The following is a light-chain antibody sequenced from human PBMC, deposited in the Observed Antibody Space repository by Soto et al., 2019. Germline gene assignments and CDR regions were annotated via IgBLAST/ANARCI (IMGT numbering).Light chain of an antibody. V-gene: IGLV2-14*01. CDR1: SSDVGGYDY. Sequence: QSALTQPASVSGSPGQSITISCTGTSSDVGGYDYLSWYQQYPGKAPKLMIYDVSNRPSGVSNRFSGSKSGDTASLTISGLQAEDEADYYCTSYTSSSTLVEFGGGTKVTVL. J-gene: IGLJ2*01. CDR3: TSYTSSSTLVE. CDR2: DVS.